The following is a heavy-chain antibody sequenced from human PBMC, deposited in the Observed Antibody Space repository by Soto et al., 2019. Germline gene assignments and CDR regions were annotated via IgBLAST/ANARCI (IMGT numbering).Heavy chain of an antibody. J-gene: IGHJ5*02. CDR3: ARGAYCSGGSCYWWFDP. CDR1: GDSVSRNSAA. V-gene: IGHV6-1*01. D-gene: IGHD2-15*01. CDR2: TYYRSKWYN. Sequence: PSQTLSLTCAISGDSVSRNSAAWNWIRQSPSRGLEWLGRTYYRSKWYNDYAVSVKSRITINPDTSKNQFSLQLNSVTPEDTAVYYCARGAYCSGGSCYWWFDPWGQGTLVTVSS.